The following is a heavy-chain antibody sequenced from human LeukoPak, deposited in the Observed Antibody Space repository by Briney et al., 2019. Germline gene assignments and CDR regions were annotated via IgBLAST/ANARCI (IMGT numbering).Heavy chain of an antibody. Sequence: SVKVSCKASGGTFSSYTISWVRQAPGQGLEWMGRIIPILGIANYAQKFQGRVTITADKSTSTAYMELSSLRSEDTAVYYCARELCTTGIPPRNGGELCAFYWGQGTLVTVSS. J-gene: IGHJ4*02. CDR1: GGTFSSYT. D-gene: IGHD1-1*01. CDR2: IIPILGIA. CDR3: ARELCTTGIPPRNGGELCAFY. V-gene: IGHV1-69*04.